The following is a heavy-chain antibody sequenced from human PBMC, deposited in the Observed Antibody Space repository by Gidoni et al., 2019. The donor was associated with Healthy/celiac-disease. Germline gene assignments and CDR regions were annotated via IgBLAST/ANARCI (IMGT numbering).Heavy chain of an antibody. D-gene: IGHD2-21*02. CDR2: IYYSGST. V-gene: IGHV4-59*01. J-gene: IGHJ4*02. Sequence: QVQLQESGPGLVKPSENLSLTCTVSGGSISSYYWSWLRQPPGKGLEWIGYIYYSGSTNYNPSLKSRVTISVDTSKNQFSLKLSSVTAADTAVYYCARVVVTAIPEYYFDYWGQGTLVTVSS. CDR1: GGSISSYY. CDR3: ARVVVTAIPEYYFDY.